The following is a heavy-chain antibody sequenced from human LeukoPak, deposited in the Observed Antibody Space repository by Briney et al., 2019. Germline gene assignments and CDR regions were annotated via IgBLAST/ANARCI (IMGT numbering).Heavy chain of an antibody. D-gene: IGHD3-10*01. V-gene: IGHV4-34*01. CDR1: GGSFSGYY. J-gene: IGHJ4*02. Sequence: PSETLSLTCAVYGGSFSGYYWSWIRQPPGKGLEWIGEINHSGSTNYNPSLKSRVTISVYTSKNQFSLKLSSVTAADTAVYYCARGYYGSGSLNWGQGTLVTVSS. CDR2: INHSGST. CDR3: ARGYYGSGSLN.